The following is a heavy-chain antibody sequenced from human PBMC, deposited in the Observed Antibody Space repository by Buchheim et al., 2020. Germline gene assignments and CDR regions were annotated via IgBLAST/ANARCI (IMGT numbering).Heavy chain of an antibody. D-gene: IGHD1-26*01. CDR3: VRGKDEVCGTSFDF. J-gene: IGHJ4*02. CDR1: GFIFRHFV. CDR2: IAYDGSNQ. Sequence: QAQLVESGGGVVQPETSLRLSCTASGFIFRHFVMHWVRQAPGKGLEWVAFIAYDGSNQNYPDSAKGRFTISRDNSQNTFFLEMNRLRKDYTAVYYFVRGKDEVCGTSFDFWGQGT. V-gene: IGHV3-30*01.